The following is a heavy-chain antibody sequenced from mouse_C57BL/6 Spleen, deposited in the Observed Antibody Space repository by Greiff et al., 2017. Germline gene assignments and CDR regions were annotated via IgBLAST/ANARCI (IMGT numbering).Heavy chain of an antibody. V-gene: IGHV1-9*01. D-gene: IGHD1-1*01. Sequence: QVQLQQSGAELMKPGASVKLSCKATGYTFTGYWIEWVKQRPGHGLEWIGEILPGSGSTNYNEKFKGKATFTADTSSNTAYMQLSSLTTEDSAIYYCARHRVFTTVVQGYFDYWGQGTTLTVSS. CDR3: ARHRVFTTVVQGYFDY. CDR1: GYTFTGYW. J-gene: IGHJ2*01. CDR2: ILPGSGST.